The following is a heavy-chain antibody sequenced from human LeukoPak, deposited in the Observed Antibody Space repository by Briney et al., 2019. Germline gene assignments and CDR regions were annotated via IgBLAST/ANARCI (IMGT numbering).Heavy chain of an antibody. J-gene: IGHJ2*01. D-gene: IGHD2-15*01. Sequence: PGGSLRLSCAASGFPFSNNAMTWVRQAPGKGLEWVSALSGSGISTYYADSVKGRFTISRDNSNNTLFLQMNSLRADDTAVYYCAGGQGWHFDLWGRGTLITVSS. CDR3: AGGQGWHFDL. CDR1: GFPFSNNA. CDR2: LSGSGIST. V-gene: IGHV3-23*01.